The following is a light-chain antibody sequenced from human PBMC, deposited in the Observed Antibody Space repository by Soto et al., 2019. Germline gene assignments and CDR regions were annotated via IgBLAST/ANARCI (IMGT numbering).Light chain of an antibody. CDR2: DAS. CDR1: QSVSSY. Sequence: EMVLTQSPATLSLSPGERATLSCRASQSVSSYLAWYQQKPGQAPRLLIYDASNRATGIPARFSGSGSGTAFTLTISSLEPEDFAVYYCQQRSNWPPITFGQGTRLEIK. CDR3: QQRSNWPPIT. J-gene: IGKJ5*01. V-gene: IGKV3-11*01.